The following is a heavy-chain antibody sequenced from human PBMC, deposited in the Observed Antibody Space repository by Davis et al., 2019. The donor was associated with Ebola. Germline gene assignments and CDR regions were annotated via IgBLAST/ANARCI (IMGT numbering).Heavy chain of an antibody. CDR2: INPNSGGT. CDR1: GYTFTGYY. V-gene: IGHV1-2*02. D-gene: IGHD2-2*01. Sequence: ASVKVSCKASGYTFTGYYMHWVRQAPGQGLEWMGWINPNSGGTNYAQKFQGRVTMTRDTSMSTAYMELSRLRSDDTAVYYCARHVVVGEYMDVWGKGTTVTVSS. CDR3: ARHVVVGEYMDV. J-gene: IGHJ6*03.